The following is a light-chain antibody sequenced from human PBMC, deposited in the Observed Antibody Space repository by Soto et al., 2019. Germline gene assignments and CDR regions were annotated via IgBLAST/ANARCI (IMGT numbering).Light chain of an antibody. J-gene: IGLJ7*01. CDR1: SSDVGSYNL. CDR3: CSYAGSSTV. CDR2: EGS. Sequence: QSVLTQPASVSGSPGQSITISCTGTSSDVGSYNLVSWYQQHPGKAPKLIIYEGSKRPSGVSNRFSGSKSGNTASLTISGLQAEDEADYYCCSYAGSSTVFGGGTQLTVL. V-gene: IGLV2-23*01.